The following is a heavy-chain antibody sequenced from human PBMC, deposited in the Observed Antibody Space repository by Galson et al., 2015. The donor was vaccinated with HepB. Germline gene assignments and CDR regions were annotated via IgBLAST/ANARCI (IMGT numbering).Heavy chain of an antibody. CDR2: ISGSGGHT. D-gene: IGHD2-8*02. CDR3: AKAPRRSCTGECYWGRNWFDP. Sequence: GKGLEGVSGISGSGGHTYYAGSVKGRFTISRDNSNNTLHLQMNSLRAEDTAVYYCAKAPRRSCTGECYWGRNWFDPWGQGSLVTVSS. V-gene: IGHV3-23*01. J-gene: IGHJ5*02.